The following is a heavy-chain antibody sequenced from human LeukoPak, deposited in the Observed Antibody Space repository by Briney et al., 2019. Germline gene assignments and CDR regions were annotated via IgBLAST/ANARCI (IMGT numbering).Heavy chain of an antibody. J-gene: IGHJ3*02. CDR1: GFIFSIFE. Sequence: PGGSLSLSCAATGFIFSIFEMNWVRQGPGKGLEWVSYNGSSGSTIYADSVKGRFSISRDNAKNSLHLEMNSLRAEDTAVYYCGRGGYCNGGTCYSLNAFDIWGQGTMVTVSS. CDR2: NGSSGSTI. D-gene: IGHD2-15*01. CDR3: GRGGYCNGGTCYSLNAFDI. V-gene: IGHV3-48*03.